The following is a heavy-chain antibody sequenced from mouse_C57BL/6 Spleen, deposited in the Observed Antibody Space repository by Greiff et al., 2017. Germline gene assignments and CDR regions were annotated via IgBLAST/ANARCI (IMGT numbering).Heavy chain of an antibody. D-gene: IGHD1-1*01. V-gene: IGHV1-80*01. CDR1: GYAFSSYW. Sequence: QVQLQQSGAELVKPGASVKISCKASGYAFSSYWMNWVKQRPGKGLEWIGQIYPGDGDTNYNGKFKGKATLTAAKSSSTAYMQLSSLTSEDSAVYFWASHYYGSGYDWYFDVWGTGTTVTVSS. CDR2: IYPGDGDT. J-gene: IGHJ1*03. CDR3: ASHYYGSGYDWYFDV.